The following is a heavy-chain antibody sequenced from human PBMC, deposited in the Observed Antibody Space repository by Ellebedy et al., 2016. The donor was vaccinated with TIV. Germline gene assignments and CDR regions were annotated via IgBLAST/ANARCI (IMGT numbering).Heavy chain of an antibody. D-gene: IGHD3-10*01. CDR2: IRSKANSYAT. V-gene: IGHV3-73*01. CDR3: TRLWFGEGMDV. CDR1: GFTVSSKY. J-gene: IGHJ6*02. Sequence: GESLKISCAASGFTVSSKYMSWVRQASGKGLEWVGRIRSKANSYATAYAASVKGRFTISRDDSKNTAYLQMNSLKTEDTAVYYCTRLWFGEGMDVWGQGTTVTVSS.